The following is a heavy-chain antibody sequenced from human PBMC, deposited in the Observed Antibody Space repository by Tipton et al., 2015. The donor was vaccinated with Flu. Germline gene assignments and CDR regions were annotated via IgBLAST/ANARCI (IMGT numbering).Heavy chain of an antibody. CDR1: GFTFSDYY. J-gene: IGHJ4*02. V-gene: IGHV3-7*01. CDR3: VKDRRLYDASGYYDY. Sequence: SLRLSCAASGFTFSDYYMSWIRQAPGKGLEWVAHINQDGSEESYVESVKGRFTISRDNARNSLYLQMNSLRSEDSALYYCVKDRRLYDASGYYDYWGQGTLVTVSS. CDR2: INQDGSEE. D-gene: IGHD1-26*01.